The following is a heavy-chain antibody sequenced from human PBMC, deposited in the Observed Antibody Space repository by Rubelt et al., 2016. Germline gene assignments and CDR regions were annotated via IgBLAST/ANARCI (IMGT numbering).Heavy chain of an antibody. D-gene: IGHD3-10*01. V-gene: IGHV4-59*12. CDR1: GASISSDY. CDR3: AGYSGAGSYYIDGFDP. CDR2: IYYSGST. J-gene: IGHJ5*02. Sequence: QVQLQESGPGLVKPSETLSLTCTVSGASISSDYWSWIRQPPGKGLEWIGYIYYSGSTNYSPSLKSRVTLSLDPSKNPFSRKRSSVTAAETAVYYCAGYSGAGSYYIDGFDPWGQGTLVTVSS.